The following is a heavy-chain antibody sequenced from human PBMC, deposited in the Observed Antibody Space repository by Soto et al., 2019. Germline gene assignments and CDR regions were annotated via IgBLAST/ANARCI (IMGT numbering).Heavy chain of an antibody. J-gene: IGHJ4*02. V-gene: IGHV4-59*08. CDR1: GGSISSYY. Sequence: PSETLSLTCTVSGGSISSYYWSWIRQPPGKGLEWIGYIYYSGSTNYNPSLKSRVTISVDTSKNQFSLKLSSVTAADTAVYYCARRGDYYDSSAKGGFDYWGQGTLVTVS. CDR3: ARRGDYYDSSAKGGFDY. CDR2: IYYSGST. D-gene: IGHD3-22*01.